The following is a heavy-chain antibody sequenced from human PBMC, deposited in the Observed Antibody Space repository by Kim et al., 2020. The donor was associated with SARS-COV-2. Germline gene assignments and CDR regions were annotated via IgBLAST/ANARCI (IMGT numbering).Heavy chain of an antibody. Sequence: GGSLRLSCAASGFTFSSYSMNWVRQAPGKGLEWVSYISSSSSTIYYADSVKGRFTISRDNAKNSLYLQMNSLRDEDTAVYYCARDSRTVRGVIITVPYYYYGMDVWGQGTTVTVSS. CDR2: ISSSSSTI. CDR1: GFTFSSYS. D-gene: IGHD3-10*01. J-gene: IGHJ6*02. V-gene: IGHV3-48*02. CDR3: ARDSRTVRGVIITVPYYYYGMDV.